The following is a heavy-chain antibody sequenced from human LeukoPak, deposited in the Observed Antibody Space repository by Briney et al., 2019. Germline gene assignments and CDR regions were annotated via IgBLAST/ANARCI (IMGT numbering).Heavy chain of an antibody. V-gene: IGHV3-9*03. CDR3: AKDIGGSSWGAFDI. CDR1: GFTFDDYA. J-gene: IGHJ3*02. CDR2: ISWNSGSI. Sequence: GRSLRLSCAASGFTFDDYAMHWVRQAPGKGLEWVSGISWNSGSIGYADSVKGRFTISRDNAKNSLYLQMNSLRAEDMALYYCAKDIGGSSWGAFDIWAKGQWSPSLQ. D-gene: IGHD1-26*01.